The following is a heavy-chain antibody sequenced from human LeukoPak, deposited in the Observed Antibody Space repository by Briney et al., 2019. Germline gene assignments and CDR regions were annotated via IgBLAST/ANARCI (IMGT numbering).Heavy chain of an antibody. CDR2: IRYDENNK. J-gene: IGHJ4*02. CDR1: GFTFSSYG. V-gene: IGHV3-30*02. D-gene: IGHD2-2*02. Sequence: GGSLRLSCAASGFTFSSYGMHWVRQAPGKGLEWVAFIRYDENNKYYADSVKGRFTISRDNSKNTLYLQMNSLRAEDTAVYYCAKPGKYCSSTSCYTHFDYWGQGTLVTVSS. CDR3: AKPGKYCSSTSCYTHFDY.